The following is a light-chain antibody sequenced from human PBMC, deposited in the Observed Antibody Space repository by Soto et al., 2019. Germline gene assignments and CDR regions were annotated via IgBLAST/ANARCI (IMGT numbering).Light chain of an antibody. CDR3: QQYGGSPIT. Sequence: EVVLTQSPATLSLSPGERATLSCRASQSVSSTYLAWYQHRPGQAPRLLIYQTSLRAAGIPARFSASGSGTDFTLTITRLEPEDFALYYCQQYGGSPITFGLGTRLEI. V-gene: IGKV3-20*01. J-gene: IGKJ5*01. CDR2: QTS. CDR1: QSVSSTY.